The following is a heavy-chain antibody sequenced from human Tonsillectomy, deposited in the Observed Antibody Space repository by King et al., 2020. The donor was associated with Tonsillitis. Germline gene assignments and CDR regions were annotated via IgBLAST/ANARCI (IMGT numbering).Heavy chain of an antibody. CDR1: GGSVSSGSYY. V-gene: IGHV4-61*01. CDR2: IFHTGST. CDR3: AGGNYDPFHY. Sequence: QLQESGPGLVKPSETLSLTCTVSGGSVSSGSYYWNWIRQPPGKGLEWIGYIFHTGSTNYNPSLKSRVTISVDTSKNQFSLKLRSVTAADTAVYYCAGGNYDPFHYWGQGTLVTVYS. D-gene: IGHD1-7*01. J-gene: IGHJ4*02.